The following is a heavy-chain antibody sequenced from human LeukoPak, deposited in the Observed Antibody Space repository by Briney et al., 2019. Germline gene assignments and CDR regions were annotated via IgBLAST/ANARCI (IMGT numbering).Heavy chain of an antibody. CDR3: VRGTGYSAYDYDFDY. CDR1: GFTFSSYD. J-gene: IGHJ4*02. CDR2: IGTAGDT. V-gene: IGHV3-13*04. D-gene: IGHD5-12*01. Sequence: GGSLRLSCAASGFTFSSYDMHWVRQPTGKGLEWVSAIGTAGDTYYPGSVKGRFTISRENAKNSLYLQMNSLRAGDTAVYYCVRGTGYSAYDYDFDYWGQGTLVTVSS.